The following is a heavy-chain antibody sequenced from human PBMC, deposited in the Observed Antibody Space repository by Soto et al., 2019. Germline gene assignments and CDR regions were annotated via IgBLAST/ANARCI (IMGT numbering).Heavy chain of an antibody. CDR2: IYYSGST. Sequence: SETLSLTCTVSNGSLSSNYWSWIRQSPGKGLEWIGNIYYSGSTNYNPSLKSRVTVSVDTSKNQFTLKLSSVTAADTGVCFCVRFFMVPVEFFDYWGQGTLLTLS. D-gene: IGHD3-10*01. J-gene: IGHJ4*02. V-gene: IGHV4-59*01. CDR3: VRFFMVPVEFFDY. CDR1: NGSLSSNY.